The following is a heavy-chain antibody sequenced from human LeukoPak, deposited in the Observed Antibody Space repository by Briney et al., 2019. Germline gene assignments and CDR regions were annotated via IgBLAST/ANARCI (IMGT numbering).Heavy chain of an antibody. CDR2: INPSGGST. CDR3: ARGPTDILTGYPDDY. Sequence: ASVKVSCEASGYTFTSYYMHWVRQAPGQGLEWIGIINPSGGSTSYAQKFQGRVTMTRDTSTSTVYMELSSLRSEDTAVYYCARGPTDILTGYPDDYWGQGTLVTVSS. J-gene: IGHJ4*02. CDR1: GYTFTSYY. D-gene: IGHD3-9*01. V-gene: IGHV1-46*01.